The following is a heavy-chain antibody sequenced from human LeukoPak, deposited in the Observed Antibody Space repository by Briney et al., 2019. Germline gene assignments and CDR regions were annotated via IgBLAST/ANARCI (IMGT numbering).Heavy chain of an antibody. J-gene: IGHJ4*02. CDR1: GGSITSYY. Sequence: SETLSLTCTVSGGSITSYYWSWIRQPPRKGLEWIGYIYYSGSTNYNPSLKSRVTILVDTSKNQFSLKLSSVTAADTAVYYCARNGDYVGFDYWGQGTLVTVSS. CDR2: IYYSGST. V-gene: IGHV4-59*01. D-gene: IGHD4-17*01. CDR3: ARNGDYVGFDY.